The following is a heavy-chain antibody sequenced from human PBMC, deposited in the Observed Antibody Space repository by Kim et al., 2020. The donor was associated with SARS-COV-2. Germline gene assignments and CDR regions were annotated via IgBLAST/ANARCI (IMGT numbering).Heavy chain of an antibody. V-gene: IGHV4-59*01. CDR2: IYYSGST. CDR3: AGYHYDYSHALHFDY. J-gene: IGHJ4*02. D-gene: IGHD4-4*01. CDR1: GDSISSYY. Sequence: SETLSLTCSVSGDSISSYYWSWIRQPPGKGLEWIGYIYYSGSTNYNPSLNYNPSLKSRVTISVDTSENQFSLRLSSVTAADTAVYYCAGYHYDYSHALHFDYGGQGSLVTVSS.